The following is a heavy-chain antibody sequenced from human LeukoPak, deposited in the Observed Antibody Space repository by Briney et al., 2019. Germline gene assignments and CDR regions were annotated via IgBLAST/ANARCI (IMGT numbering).Heavy chain of an antibody. J-gene: IGHJ4*02. D-gene: IGHD5-24*01. V-gene: IGHV4-59*01. CDR2: IYNSGST. Sequence: SETLSLTCTVSGGSIGSYYWSWIRQPPGKGLEWIGYIYNSGSTDYSPSLKSRVSISVDTPKNQFSLRLSSVTAADTAVYYCARPSRDGYRYTFDYWGQGILVTVSS. CDR1: GGSIGSYY. CDR3: ARPSRDGYRYTFDY.